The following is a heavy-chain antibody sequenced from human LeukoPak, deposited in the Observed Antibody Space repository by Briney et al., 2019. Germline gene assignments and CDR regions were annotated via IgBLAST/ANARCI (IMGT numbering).Heavy chain of an antibody. CDR2: IRKDGSET. CDR1: GFTFSSYW. D-gene: IGHD3-10*01. Sequence: GGSLRLSCAASGFTFSSYWMSWVRQAPGKGLEWVGNIRKDGSETYSVDSVKGRFTISRDNAKNSLYLQMTSLTAEDTAVYYCVRDPDHLRGVHFDYWGQGILVTVSS. CDR3: VRDPDHLRGVHFDY. V-gene: IGHV3-7*01. J-gene: IGHJ4*02.